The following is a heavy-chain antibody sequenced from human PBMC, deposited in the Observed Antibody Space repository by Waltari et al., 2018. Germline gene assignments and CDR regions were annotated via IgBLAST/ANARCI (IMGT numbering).Heavy chain of an antibody. D-gene: IGHD1-7*01. CDR1: GYTFTSYD. Sequence: QVQLVQSGAEVKKPGASVKVSCKASGYTFTSYDINWVRQATGQGLEWMGWMNPNSGNTGYAQKFQGRVTITRNTSISTAYMELSSLRSEDTAVYYCARVGRYNWNYDDEVWFDPLGQGTLVTVSS. V-gene: IGHV1-8*03. J-gene: IGHJ5*02. CDR2: MNPNSGNT. CDR3: ARVGRYNWNYDDEVWFDP.